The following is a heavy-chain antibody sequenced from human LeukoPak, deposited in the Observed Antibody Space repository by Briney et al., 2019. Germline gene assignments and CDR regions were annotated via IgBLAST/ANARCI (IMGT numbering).Heavy chain of an antibody. J-gene: IGHJ3*02. CDR1: GGSISSSSYY. D-gene: IGHD6-13*01. Sequence: SETLSLTCTVSGGSISSSSYYWGWIRQPPGKGLEWIGSIYYSGSTYYNPSLKSRVTISVDTSKNQFSLKLSSVTAADTAVYYCARGDTYSSSWYGFHAFDIWGQGTMVTVSS. CDR3: ARGDTYSSSWYGFHAFDI. CDR2: IYYSGST. V-gene: IGHV4-39*07.